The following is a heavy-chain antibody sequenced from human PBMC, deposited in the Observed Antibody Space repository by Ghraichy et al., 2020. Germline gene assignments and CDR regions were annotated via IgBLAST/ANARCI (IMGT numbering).Heavy chain of an antibody. CDR1: GFIFSGYW. V-gene: IGHV3-7*01. CDR2: IKKDGSEK. Sequence: GESLNISCAASGFIFSGYWMSWVRQAPRKGPEWVANIKKDGSEKYYVDSMKGRFTISRDNAKNSLYLQMNSLRAEDTAVYYCARDLGGGWYFDNWGQGALVTVSS. D-gene: IGHD6-19*01. CDR3: ARDLGGGWYFDN. J-gene: IGHJ4*02.